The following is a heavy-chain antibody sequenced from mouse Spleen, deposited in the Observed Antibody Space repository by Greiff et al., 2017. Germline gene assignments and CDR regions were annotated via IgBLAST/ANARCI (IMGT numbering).Heavy chain of an antibody. Sequence: EVQRVESGGGLVQSGRSLRLSCATSGFTFSDFYMEWVRQAPGKGLEWIAASRNKANDYTTEYSASVKGRFIVSRDTSQSILYLQMNALRAEDTAIYYCARDEDGGVYYAMDYWGQGTSVTVSS. CDR3: ARDEDGGVYYAMDY. V-gene: IGHV7-1*01. J-gene: IGHJ4*01. CDR2: SRNKANDYTT. CDR1: GFTFSDFY.